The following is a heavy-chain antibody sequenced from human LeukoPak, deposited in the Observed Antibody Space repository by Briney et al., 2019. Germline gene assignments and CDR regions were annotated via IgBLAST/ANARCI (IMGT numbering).Heavy chain of an antibody. CDR1: GFAFSSYW. Sequence: GGSLRLSCAASGFAFSSYWMSWVRQAPGKGLEWVANIRKDGNDEYYVDSVKGRFTISRDNAKNSLYLQMNSLRAEDTAVYYCAGLDTIMVRDAGYWGQGTLVIVSS. CDR2: IRKDGNDE. V-gene: IGHV3-7*01. CDR3: AGLDTIMVRDAGY. J-gene: IGHJ4*02. D-gene: IGHD5-18*01.